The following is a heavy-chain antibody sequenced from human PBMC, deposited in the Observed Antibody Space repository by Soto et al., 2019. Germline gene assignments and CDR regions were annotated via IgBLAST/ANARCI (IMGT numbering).Heavy chain of an antibody. CDR3: AKGDCSGGRCYRGFDY. V-gene: IGHV3-23*01. D-gene: IGHD2-15*01. CDR1: GVTFGSYD. J-gene: IGHJ4*02. Sequence: SLRLSCAASGVTFGSYDMSWVRQAPGKGLEWVSGVSASGSITSYADPAKGRFTISRDNAKNTVYLQMNSLRAEDTAVYYCAKGDCSGGRCYRGFDYWGQGTLVTVSS. CDR2: VSASGSIT.